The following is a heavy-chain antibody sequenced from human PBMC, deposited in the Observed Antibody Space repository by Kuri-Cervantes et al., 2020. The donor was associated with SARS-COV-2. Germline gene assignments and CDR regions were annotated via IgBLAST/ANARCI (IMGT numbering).Heavy chain of an antibody. V-gene: IGHV5-51*01. Sequence: GGSLRLSCKGSGYTFTNYWIGWVRQMPGKGLEWMGIIYPGDSDTRYSPSFQGQVTISADKSISTDYLQWSSLKASDTAMYYCARHATYYYDSSGYYVWGQGTLVTVSS. CDR1: GYTFTNYW. J-gene: IGHJ4*02. CDR3: ARHATYYYDSSGYYV. CDR2: IYPGDSDT. D-gene: IGHD3-22*01.